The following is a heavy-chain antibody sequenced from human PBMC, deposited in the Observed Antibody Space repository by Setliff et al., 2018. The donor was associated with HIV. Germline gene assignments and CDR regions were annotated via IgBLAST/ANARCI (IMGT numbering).Heavy chain of an antibody. D-gene: IGHD2-15*01. Sequence: ASVKVSCKASGYTFTGNYIHWVRQAPGQGLEWMGWINPNSGGTNYEQKFQGRVTMTRDTSISTAYMELSRLRSDDTALYYCARDRPNCSGGSCRRSYYYGMDVWGQGTTVTVSS. V-gene: IGHV1-2*02. CDR1: GYTFTGNY. J-gene: IGHJ6*02. CDR2: INPNSGGT. CDR3: ARDRPNCSGGSCRRSYYYGMDV.